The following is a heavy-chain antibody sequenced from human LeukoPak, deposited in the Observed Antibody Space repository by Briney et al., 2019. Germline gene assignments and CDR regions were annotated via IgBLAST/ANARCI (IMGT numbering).Heavy chain of an antibody. CDR3: AEGGQWLRV. Sequence: SETLSLTCTVSGGSISSYCWSCIRQPAGKGLEWIGRICTSGSTNYSPSLKSRVTMSVDTSKNQFSLKLSSVTAADTAVYYCAEGGQWLRVWGQGTLVTVSS. J-gene: IGHJ4*02. D-gene: IGHD6-19*01. CDR1: GGSISSYC. CDR2: ICTSGST. V-gene: IGHV4-4*07.